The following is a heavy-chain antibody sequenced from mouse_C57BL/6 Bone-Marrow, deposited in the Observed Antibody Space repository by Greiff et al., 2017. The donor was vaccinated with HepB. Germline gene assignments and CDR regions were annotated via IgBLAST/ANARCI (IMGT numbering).Heavy chain of an antibody. CDR1: GFNIKDDY. Sequence: VQLQQSGAELVRPGASVKLSCTASGFNIKDDYMHWVKQRPEQGLEWIGWIDPENGDTEYASKFQGKATITADTSSNTAYLQLSSLTSEDPAVYYCLLTTVVAHYFDYWGQGTTLTVSS. D-gene: IGHD1-1*01. CDR2: IDPENGDT. V-gene: IGHV14-4*01. J-gene: IGHJ2*01. CDR3: LLTTVVAHYFDY.